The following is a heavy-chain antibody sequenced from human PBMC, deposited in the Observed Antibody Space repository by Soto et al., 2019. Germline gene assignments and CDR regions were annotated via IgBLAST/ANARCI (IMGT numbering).Heavy chain of an antibody. CDR2: INPNSGGT. CDR3: ARGDWGAVAGTGDAIDI. D-gene: IGHD6-19*01. CDR1: GYTFTGYY. Sequence: ASVKVSCKASGYTFTGYYMHWVRQAPGQGLEWMGWINPNSGGTNYAQKFQGWVTMTRDTSISTAYMELSRLRSDDTAVYYCARGDWGAVAGTGDAIDIWGQGTMVTVSS. J-gene: IGHJ3*02. V-gene: IGHV1-2*04.